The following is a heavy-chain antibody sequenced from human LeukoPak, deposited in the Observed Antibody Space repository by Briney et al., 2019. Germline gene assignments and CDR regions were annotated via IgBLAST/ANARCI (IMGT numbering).Heavy chain of an antibody. D-gene: IGHD6-19*01. V-gene: IGHV3-23*01. Sequence: GGSLRLSCAASGFTFNSYAMYWVRQAPGKGLEWVSGIFGSGGSAHYADSVKGRFTISRDNSKNTVYLQMDSLRVEDTAVYYCGKTTTGHSSGRYPGWPVDYWGQGTLVTVSS. CDR1: GFTFNSYA. J-gene: IGHJ4*02. CDR3: GKTTTGHSSGRYPGWPVDY. CDR2: IFGSGGSA.